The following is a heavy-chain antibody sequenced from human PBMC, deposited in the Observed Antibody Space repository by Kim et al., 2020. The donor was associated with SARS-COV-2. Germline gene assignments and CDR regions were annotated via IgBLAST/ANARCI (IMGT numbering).Heavy chain of an antibody. CDR2: ISYDGSNK. V-gene: IGHV3-33*05. CDR3: ARDLAGGYDPLFDY. CDR1: GFTFSSYG. J-gene: IGHJ4*02. D-gene: IGHD5-12*01. Sequence: GGSLRLSCAASGFTFSSYGMHWVRQAPGKGLEWVAVISYDGSNKYYADSVKGRFTISRDNSKNTLYLQMNSLRAEDTAVYYCARDLAGGYDPLFDYWGQGTLVTVSS.